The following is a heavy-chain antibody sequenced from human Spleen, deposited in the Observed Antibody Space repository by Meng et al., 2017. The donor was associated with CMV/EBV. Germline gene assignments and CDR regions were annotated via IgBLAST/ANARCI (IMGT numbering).Heavy chain of an antibody. Sequence: GESLKISCAASGFTFSSYAMHWVRQAPGKGLEWVAVISYDGSNKYYADSVKGRFTISRDNSKNTLYLQMNSLRAEDTAVYYRARGYSYGSLDYWGQGTLVTVSS. D-gene: IGHD5-18*01. J-gene: IGHJ4*02. CDR2: ISYDGSNK. CDR1: GFTFSSYA. V-gene: IGHV3-30-3*01. CDR3: ARGYSYGSLDY.